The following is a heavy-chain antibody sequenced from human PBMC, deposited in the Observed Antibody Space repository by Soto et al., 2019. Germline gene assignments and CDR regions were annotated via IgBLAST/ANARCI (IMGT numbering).Heavy chain of an antibody. CDR1: GFTFNSYW. CDR2: INQDGTEQ. CDR3: ARDHTSPGIPGDN. Sequence: PGGSLRLSCAASGFTFNSYWMSWVRQAPGKGLQWVASINQDGTEQHYVDSVRGRFTVSRDNVRNSMYLQVNSLRAEDTAFYYCARDHTSPGIPGDNWGRGSLVTVSS. J-gene: IGHJ4*02. V-gene: IGHV3-7*01. D-gene: IGHD6-13*01.